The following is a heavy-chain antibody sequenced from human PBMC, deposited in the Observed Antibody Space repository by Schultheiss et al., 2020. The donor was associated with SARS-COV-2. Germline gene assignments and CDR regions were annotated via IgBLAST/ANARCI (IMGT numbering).Heavy chain of an antibody. Sequence: SETLSLTCAVYGGSFSGYYWSWIRQPPGKGLEWIGEINHSGSTNYNPSLKSRVTISVDTSKNQFSLKLTSVTAADTAVYYCARGHGTFREWGQGTLVTVSS. CDR2: INHSGST. V-gene: IGHV4-34*01. CDR1: GGSFSGYY. CDR3: ARGHGTFRE. D-gene: IGHD2/OR15-2a*01. J-gene: IGHJ4*02.